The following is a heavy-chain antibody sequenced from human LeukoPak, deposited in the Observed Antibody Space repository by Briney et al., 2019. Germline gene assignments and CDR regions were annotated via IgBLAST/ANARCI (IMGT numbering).Heavy chain of an antibody. Sequence: ASVKVSCKASGYTFTSYGISWVRQTPGQGLEWMGWISAYNGNTNYAQKLQGRVTMTTDTSTSTAYMELRSLRSDDTAVYYCARVQATMVRGVITPFDYWGQGTLVTVSS. V-gene: IGHV1-18*01. CDR2: ISAYNGNT. J-gene: IGHJ4*02. CDR1: GYTFTSYG. D-gene: IGHD3-10*01. CDR3: ARVQATMVRGVITPFDY.